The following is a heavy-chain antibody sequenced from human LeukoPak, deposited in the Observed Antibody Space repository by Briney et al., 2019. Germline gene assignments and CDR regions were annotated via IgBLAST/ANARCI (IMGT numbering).Heavy chain of an antibody. V-gene: IGHV3-7*01. Sequence: PGGSLRLSCAASGFTFTSYWMSWVRQAPGKGLEWVANIKQDGSETYYVDSVEGRFTVSRDNAKNSLYLQMNSLRAEDTALYYCARETYSYDNSGYLNYWGQGALVTVSS. CDR3: ARETYSYDNSGYLNY. J-gene: IGHJ4*02. CDR2: IKQDGSET. D-gene: IGHD3-22*01. CDR1: GFTFTSYW.